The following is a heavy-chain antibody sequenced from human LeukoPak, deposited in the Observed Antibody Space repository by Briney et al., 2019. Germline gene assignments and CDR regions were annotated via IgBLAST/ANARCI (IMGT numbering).Heavy chain of an antibody. Sequence: SETLSLTCAVYGGSFSGYYWSWIRQPPGKGLEWIGEINHSGSTNYNPSLKSRVTISVDTSKNQFSLKLSSVTAADTAVYYCARDSPYDSSGYPYYYYYGMDVWGQGTTVTVSS. CDR1: GGSFSGYY. V-gene: IGHV4-34*01. CDR2: INHSGST. CDR3: ARDSPYDSSGYPYYYYYGMDV. D-gene: IGHD3-22*01. J-gene: IGHJ6*02.